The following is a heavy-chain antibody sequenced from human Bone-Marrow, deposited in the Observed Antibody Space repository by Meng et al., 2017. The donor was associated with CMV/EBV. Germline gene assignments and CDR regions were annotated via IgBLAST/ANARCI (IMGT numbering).Heavy chain of an antibody. V-gene: IGHV4-34*01. CDR2: INHSGST. CDR1: GGSFSDYY. Sequence: SETLSLTCAVYGGSFSDYYWTWIRQPPGKGLEWIGEINHSGSTNYNPSLKSRVTISVDTSKNQFSLRLSSLTAADTAVYYCARGLGCSSTSCHKPLDYWGQGNLVTVSS. CDR3: ARGLGCSSTSCHKPLDY. D-gene: IGHD2-2*02. J-gene: IGHJ4*02.